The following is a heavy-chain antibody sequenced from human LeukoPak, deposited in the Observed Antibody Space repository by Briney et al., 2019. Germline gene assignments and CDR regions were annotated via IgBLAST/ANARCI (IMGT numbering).Heavy chain of an antibody. D-gene: IGHD3-22*01. CDR2: FNTYTGNP. CDR3: ARNIYYDSSGCYFADY. Sequence: ASVKVSCKASGYSFTTYGMNWVPQAPGQGLEWMGWFNTYTGNPTYAQGLTGRFVFSMDTSASTAYLQISSLKAEDMAMYYCARNIYYDSSGCYFADYWGQGTLVTVSS. J-gene: IGHJ4*02. CDR1: GYSFTTYG. V-gene: IGHV7-81*01.